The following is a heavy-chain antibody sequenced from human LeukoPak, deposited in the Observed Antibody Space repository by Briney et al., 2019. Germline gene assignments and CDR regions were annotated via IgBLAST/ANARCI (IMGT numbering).Heavy chain of an antibody. J-gene: IGHJ6*02. V-gene: IGHV3-33*01. CDR3: ARGPRYCSGGSCYYYGMDV. D-gene: IGHD2-15*01. CDR1: GFTFSSHG. CDR2: IWYDGSKK. Sequence: PGRSLGLSWAASGFTFSSHGMHWVRQDPGKGLEWVAVIWYDGSKKYYADSVKGRFTISRDNSKNTLYLQMNSLRAEDTAVYYCARGPRYCSGGSCYYYGMDVWGQGTTVTVSS.